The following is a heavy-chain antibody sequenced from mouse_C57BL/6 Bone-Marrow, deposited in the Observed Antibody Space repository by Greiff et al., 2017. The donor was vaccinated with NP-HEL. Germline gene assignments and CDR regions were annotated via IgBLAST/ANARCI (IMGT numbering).Heavy chain of an antibody. CDR2: IDPSDSET. D-gene: IGHD3-2*02. Sequence: QVQLKQPGAELVRPGSSVKLSCKASGYTFTSYWMHWVKQRPIQGLEWIGNIDPSDSETHYNQKFKDKATLTVDKSSSTAYMQLSSLTSEDSAVYYCARDSSGLYYFDYWGQGTTLTVSS. V-gene: IGHV1-52*01. J-gene: IGHJ2*01. CDR3: ARDSSGLYYFDY. CDR1: GYTFTSYW.